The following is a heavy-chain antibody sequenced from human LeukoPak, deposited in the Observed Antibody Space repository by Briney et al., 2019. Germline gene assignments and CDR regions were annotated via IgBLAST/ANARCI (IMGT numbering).Heavy chain of an antibody. CDR1: GGSISSSSYY. CDR2: IYYSGST. D-gene: IGHD3-3*01. CDR3: ARLTLMPTIFRFDP. J-gene: IGHJ5*02. Sequence: SETLSLTCTVSGGSISSSSYYWGWIRQPPGKGLEWIGSIYYSGSTYYNPSLKSRVTISVDTSKNQFSLKLISVTAADTAVYYCARLTLMPTIFRFDPWGQGTLVIVSS. V-gene: IGHV4-39*01.